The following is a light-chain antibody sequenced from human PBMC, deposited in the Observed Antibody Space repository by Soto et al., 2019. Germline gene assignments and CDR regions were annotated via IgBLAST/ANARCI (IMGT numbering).Light chain of an antibody. Sequence: DIPMTQSPSSLPASVGDRVTISCQASQDISNSLNWYQQKPGKAPKLLIYDASNLETGVPSRFSGSGSGTDFTFTISSLQPEDIATYYCQHCDSLPLTFGQGTRLEIK. J-gene: IGKJ5*01. CDR1: QDISNS. V-gene: IGKV1-33*01. CDR2: DAS. CDR3: QHCDSLPLT.